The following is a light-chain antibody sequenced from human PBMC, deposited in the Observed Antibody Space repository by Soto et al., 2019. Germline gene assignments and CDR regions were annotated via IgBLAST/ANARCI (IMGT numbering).Light chain of an antibody. J-gene: IGKJ5*01. Sequence: EIVMTHSPATLSVAPGGRATLSCRASQSISDTLACYQQTPGQAPRLLIYDTSTRATGIPARFSGSGSGTEFTLTISSLQSEDFAVYYCQQYKTWTSINCGQGPRLEIK. CDR3: QQYKTWTSIN. V-gene: IGKV3-15*01. CDR1: QSISDT. CDR2: DTS.